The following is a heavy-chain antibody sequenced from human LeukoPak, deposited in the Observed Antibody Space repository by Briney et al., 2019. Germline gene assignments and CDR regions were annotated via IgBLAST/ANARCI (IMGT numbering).Heavy chain of an antibody. D-gene: IGHD4-17*01. J-gene: IGHJ4*02. CDR2: IYSSGST. Sequence: PGGSLRLSCAASGFTVSSNYMNWVRQAPGKGLEWVSVIYSSGSTYYADSVKGRFTISRDNSKNTLYLQMNTLRAEDTAVYYCARDLYGVSHDYWGQGTPVTVSS. CDR3: ARDLYGVSHDY. CDR1: GFTVSSNY. V-gene: IGHV3-53*01.